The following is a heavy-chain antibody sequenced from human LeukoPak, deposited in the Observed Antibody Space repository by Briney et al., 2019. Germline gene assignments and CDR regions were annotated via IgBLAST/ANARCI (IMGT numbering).Heavy chain of an antibody. D-gene: IGHD3-10*01. CDR3: ARDSPMVRGLKYYFDY. V-gene: IGHV3-33*01. CDR2: IWYDGTDE. J-gene: IGHJ4*02. Sequence: GGSLRLSCTAYEFTFSSYGMHWVRQAPGKGLEWVAVIWYDGTDESYADSVKGRFTISRDNSKNTLYLQMNSLRAEDTAVYYCARDSPMVRGLKYYFDYWGQGTLVTVSS. CDR1: EFTFSSYG.